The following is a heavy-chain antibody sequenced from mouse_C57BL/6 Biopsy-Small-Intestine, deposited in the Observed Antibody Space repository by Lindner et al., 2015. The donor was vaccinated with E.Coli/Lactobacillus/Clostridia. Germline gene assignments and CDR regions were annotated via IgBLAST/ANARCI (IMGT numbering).Heavy chain of an antibody. J-gene: IGHJ4*01. Sequence: SVKVSCKASGGTFSSYVISWVRQAPGQGLEWMGGVNPIFGTATYAQNFQGRVTITADESTSTAYMELSGLRSEDSAVYYCARPLYENIWGNYPLYSWGQGTLVTVSS. CDR2: VNPIFGTA. V-gene: IGHV1-81*01. D-gene: IGHD1-1*01. CDR3: ARPLYENIWGNYPLYS. CDR1: GGTFSSYV.